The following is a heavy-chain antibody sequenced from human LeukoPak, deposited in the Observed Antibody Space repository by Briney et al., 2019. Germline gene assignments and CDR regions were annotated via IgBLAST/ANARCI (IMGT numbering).Heavy chain of an antibody. D-gene: IGHD2-21*02. Sequence: GGSLRLSCAASGFTFSSYSMNWVRQAPGKGLEWVSSISTSSSYIHYADSVKGRFTISRDNAKNSLYLQMNSLKTEDTAVYYCTRDIVVVTAIWSNYYYYYYMDVWGKGTTVTVSS. J-gene: IGHJ6*03. CDR1: GFTFSSYS. CDR2: ISTSSSYI. CDR3: TRDIVVVTAIWSNYYYYYYMDV. V-gene: IGHV3-21*03.